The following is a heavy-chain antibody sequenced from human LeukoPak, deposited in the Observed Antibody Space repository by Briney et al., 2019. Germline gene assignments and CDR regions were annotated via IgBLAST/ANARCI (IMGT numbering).Heavy chain of an antibody. CDR1: GVSLSGYY. J-gene: IGHJ5*02. CDR2: INRGGIT. CDR3: ARSEDCGSSSCYWFDP. Sequence: SETLSLTCAVNGVSLSGYYWSWIRQSPGKGLEWIGEINRGGITKYNPSLKSRVTISLGTSYNQFSLKLTSVTAADTAMYYCARSEDCGSSSCYWFDPWGQGTLVTVSS. D-gene: IGHD2-2*01. V-gene: IGHV4-34*01.